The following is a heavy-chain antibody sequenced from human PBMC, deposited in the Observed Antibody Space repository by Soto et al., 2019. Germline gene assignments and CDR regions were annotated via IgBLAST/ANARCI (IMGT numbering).Heavy chain of an antibody. CDR3: ARDSSGYCFDY. J-gene: IGHJ4*02. CDR2: IWYDGSNK. CDR1: GFTFSSYG. V-gene: IGHV3-33*01. D-gene: IGHD3-22*01. Sequence: QVQLVESGGGVVQPGMSLRLSCAASGFTFSSYGMHWVRQAPGKGLEWVAVIWYDGSNKYYADSVKGRFTISRDNSKNTLYLQMNSLRAEDTAVYYCARDSSGYCFDYWGQGTQVTVSS.